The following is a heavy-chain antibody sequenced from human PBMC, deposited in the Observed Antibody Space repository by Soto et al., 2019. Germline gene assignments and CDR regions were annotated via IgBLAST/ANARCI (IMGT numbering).Heavy chain of an antibody. D-gene: IGHD3-10*01. J-gene: IGHJ1*01. CDR1: GGSISSGGYY. CDR2: IHHSGST. V-gene: IGHV4-31*03. CDR3: VRGVLS. Sequence: QVQLQESGPGLVKASQTLSLTCNVSGGSISSGGYYWTWIRQHPGKSLEWMGNIHHSGSTFYNPSLKSRVSITVDTSKNQFSLKLSSVTAADTAVYFCVRGVLSWGQGTLVTVSS.